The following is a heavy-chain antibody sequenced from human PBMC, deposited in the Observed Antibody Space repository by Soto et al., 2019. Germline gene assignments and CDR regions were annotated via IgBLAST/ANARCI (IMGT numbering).Heavy chain of an antibody. Sequence: GESLKISCAASGFTFSSYAMSWVRQAPGKGLEWVPAISGSGGSTYYADSVKGRFTISRDNSKNTLYLQMNSLRAEDTAVYYCAANRQVVVAAIFDYWGQGTLVTVSS. V-gene: IGHV3-23*01. CDR3: AANRQVVVAAIFDY. CDR1: GFTFSSYA. J-gene: IGHJ4*02. CDR2: ISGSGGST. D-gene: IGHD2-15*01.